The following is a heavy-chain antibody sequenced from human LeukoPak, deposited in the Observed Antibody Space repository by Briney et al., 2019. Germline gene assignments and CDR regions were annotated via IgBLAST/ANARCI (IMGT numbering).Heavy chain of an antibody. CDR3: ARDGCSSTSCYYYYGMDV. V-gene: IGHV3-21*01. D-gene: IGHD2-2*01. CDR1: GFTFSSYS. CDR2: ISSSSSYI. J-gene: IGHJ6*02. Sequence: GGSLRLSCAASGFTFSSYSMTWVRQAPGKGLEWVSSISSSSSYIYYADSVKGRFTISRDNAKNSLYLQMNSLRAEDTAVYYCARDGCSSTSCYYYYGMDVWGQGTTVTVSS.